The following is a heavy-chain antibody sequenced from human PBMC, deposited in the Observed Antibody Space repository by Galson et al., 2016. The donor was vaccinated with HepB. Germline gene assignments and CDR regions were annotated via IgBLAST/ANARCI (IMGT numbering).Heavy chain of an antibody. CDR1: GYTFTTNG. D-gene: IGHD5-24*01. CDR2: ISAHKGDT. CDR3: ARDRDRSLDY. Sequence: CKASGYTFTTNGISWVRQAPGQGLEWVAWISAHKGDTNSAQKFQGRVTLTTDTSTRTADMELRSLTSDDTDVYYSARDRDRSLDYWGQGTLVTVSS. J-gene: IGHJ4*02. V-gene: IGHV1-18*04.